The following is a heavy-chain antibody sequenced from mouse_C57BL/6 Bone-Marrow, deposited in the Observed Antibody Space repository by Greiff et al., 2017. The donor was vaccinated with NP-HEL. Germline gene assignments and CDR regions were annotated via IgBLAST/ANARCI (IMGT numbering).Heavy chain of an antibody. CDR2: ITPSTGGT. V-gene: IGHV1-42*01. Sequence: VQLQQSGPELVKPGASVKISCKASGYSFTGYYMNWVKQSPEKSLEWIGEITPSTGGTTYNQKFKARATLTVDKSSSTAYMQLKSLTSEDSAVYYCARSSIPAWFAYWGQGTLVTVSA. D-gene: IGHD1-3*01. CDR3: ARSSIPAWFAY. J-gene: IGHJ3*01. CDR1: GYSFTGYY.